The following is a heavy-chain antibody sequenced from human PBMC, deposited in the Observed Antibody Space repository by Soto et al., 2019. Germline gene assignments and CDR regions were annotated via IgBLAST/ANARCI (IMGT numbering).Heavy chain of an antibody. CDR2: ISTYNGLT. V-gene: IGHV1-18*04. J-gene: IGHJ5*02. Sequence: ASVKVSCKASGYTFTNYGLNWLRQAPGQGPQWMGRISTYNGLTNYAQKFQGRINMTTDASTNIVSMELRSLTSDDTAVYYCARDLRYGYNFGDWFDPWGQGTLVTVSS. D-gene: IGHD3-16*01. CDR1: GYTFTNYG. CDR3: ARDLRYGYNFGDWFDP.